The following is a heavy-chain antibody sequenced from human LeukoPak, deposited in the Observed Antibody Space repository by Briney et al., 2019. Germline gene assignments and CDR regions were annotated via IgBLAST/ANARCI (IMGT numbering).Heavy chain of an antibody. CDR3: ARGSEWELPPNYFDY. Sequence: SETLSLTCAVYGGSFSGYYWSWIRQPPGKGLEWIGEINHSGSTNYNPSLKSRVTISVDGSKNQFSLKLSSVTAADTAVYYCARGSEWELPPNYFDYWGQGTLVTVSS. V-gene: IGHV4-34*01. D-gene: IGHD1-26*01. CDR1: GGSFSGYY. CDR2: INHSGST. J-gene: IGHJ4*02.